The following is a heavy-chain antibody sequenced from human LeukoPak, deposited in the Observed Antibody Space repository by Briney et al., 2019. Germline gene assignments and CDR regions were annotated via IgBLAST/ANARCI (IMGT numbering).Heavy chain of an antibody. Sequence: SQTLSLTCTVSGGSISSGSYYWSWIRQPAGKGLEWIGRIYTSGSTNYNPSLKSRVTTSVDTSKNQFSLKLSSVTAADTAVYYCARSSSSGYYYGYYFDYWGQGTLVTVSS. CDR1: GGSISSGSYY. CDR3: ARSSSSGYYYGYYFDY. CDR2: IYTSGST. V-gene: IGHV4-61*02. J-gene: IGHJ4*02. D-gene: IGHD3-22*01.